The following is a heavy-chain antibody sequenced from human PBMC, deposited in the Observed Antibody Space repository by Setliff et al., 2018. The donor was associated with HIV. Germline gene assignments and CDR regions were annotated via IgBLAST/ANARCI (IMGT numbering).Heavy chain of an antibody. CDR2: LFYSGST. J-gene: IGHJ4*02. V-gene: IGHV4-39*01. CDR3: ARATGDSGYPRFFHY. Sequence: LSLTCTVSGGSISSSIYYWGWIRQPPGKGLEWIGSLFYSGSTYYNPSLKGRVTISVDTSKNQFSLKLSSVTAADTAVYYCARATGDSGYPRFFHYWGQGTLVTVSS. D-gene: IGHD3-22*01. CDR1: GGSISSSIYY.